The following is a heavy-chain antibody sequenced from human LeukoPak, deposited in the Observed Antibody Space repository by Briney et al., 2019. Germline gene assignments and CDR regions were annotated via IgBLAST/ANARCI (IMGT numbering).Heavy chain of an antibody. CDR1: GYTFTGYY. D-gene: IGHD3-22*01. CDR2: INPNSGGT. Sequence: ASVKVSCKASGYTFTGYYMYWVRQAPGQGLEWMGRINPNSGGTNYAQKFQGRVTMTRDTSISTAYMELSRLRSDDTAVYYCARVRKRGYYDSSGYYYWGQGTLVTVSS. V-gene: IGHV1-2*06. CDR3: ARVRKRGYYDSSGYYY. J-gene: IGHJ4*02.